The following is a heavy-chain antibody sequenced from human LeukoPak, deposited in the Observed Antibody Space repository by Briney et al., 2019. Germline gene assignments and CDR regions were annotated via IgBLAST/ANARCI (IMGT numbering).Heavy chain of an antibody. CDR3: AREKKGAMVACFDY. V-gene: IGHV4-59*01. Sequence: SETLSLTCTVSGGSISSYYWSWIRQPPGKGLEWIGYIYYSGSTNYNPSLKSRVTISVDTSKNQFSLKLSSVTAADTAVYYCAREKKGAMVACFDYWGQGTLVTVSS. CDR1: GGSISSYY. J-gene: IGHJ4*02. D-gene: IGHD5-18*01. CDR2: IYYSGST.